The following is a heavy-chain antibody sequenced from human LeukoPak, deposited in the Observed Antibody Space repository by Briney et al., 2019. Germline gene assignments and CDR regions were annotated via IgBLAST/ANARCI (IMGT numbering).Heavy chain of an antibody. CDR1: GFTFSSYV. CDR3: GKGQRNYYRSFDY. J-gene: IGHJ4*02. D-gene: IGHD3-10*01. CDR2: ISGSGGTT. Sequence: PGGSRRLSCAASGFTFSSYVMSWVRQAPGKGLEWVSTISGSGGTTYYADSVKGRFTISRDNSKNTLYLQMNSLRAEDTAVYYCGKGQRNYYRSFDYWGREPWSPSPQ. V-gene: IGHV3-23*01.